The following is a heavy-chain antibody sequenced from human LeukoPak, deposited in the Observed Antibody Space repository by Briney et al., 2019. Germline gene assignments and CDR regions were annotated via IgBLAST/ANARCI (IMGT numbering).Heavy chain of an antibody. Sequence: GGSLRLSCAASGFPFSSYAMSWVRQAPGKGLEWVSAISGSGGSTYYADSVKGRFTISRDNSKNTLYLQMNSLRAEDTAVYYCAKDPLWFGELFNWFDPWGQGTLVTVSS. D-gene: IGHD3-10*01. J-gene: IGHJ5*02. CDR3: AKDPLWFGELFNWFDP. CDR1: GFPFSSYA. V-gene: IGHV3-23*01. CDR2: ISGSGGST.